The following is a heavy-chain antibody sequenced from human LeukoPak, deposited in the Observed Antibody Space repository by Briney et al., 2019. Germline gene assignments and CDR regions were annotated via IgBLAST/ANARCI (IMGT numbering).Heavy chain of an antibody. J-gene: IGHJ5*02. D-gene: IGHD1-26*01. CDR1: GDSVSSNSAS. CDR3: ARDPDSSYEWGPFDP. Sequence: SQTLSLTCAVSGDSVSSNSASWNWIRQSPSRGLEWLGRTYYRSKWNTDYAVSVKSRITINPDTSKNQFSLHLNSVTPEDSAVYYCARDPDSSYEWGPFDPWGQGTLVTVSS. CDR2: TYYRSKWNT. V-gene: IGHV6-1*01.